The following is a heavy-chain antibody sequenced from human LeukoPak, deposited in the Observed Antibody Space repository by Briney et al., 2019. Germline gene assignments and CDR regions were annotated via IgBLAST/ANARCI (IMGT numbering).Heavy chain of an antibody. CDR2: IGASGGST. Sequence: LSGGSLRLSCATSGFTFSSYAMSWVRQAPGKGLEWASGIGASGGSTYYADSVKGRFTISRDNSKNTLYLQMNSLRTEDTAVYYCAEAEGYDILTGLDYWGQGTLVTVSS. CDR3: AEAEGYDILTGLDY. V-gene: IGHV3-23*01. J-gene: IGHJ4*02. D-gene: IGHD3-9*01. CDR1: GFTFSSYA.